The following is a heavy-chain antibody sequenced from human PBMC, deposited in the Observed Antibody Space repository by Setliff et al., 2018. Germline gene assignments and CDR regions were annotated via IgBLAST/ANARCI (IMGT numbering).Heavy chain of an antibody. D-gene: IGHD6-13*01. CDR3: ARDGGFGSSWYID. CDR1: GGTFSSYA. J-gene: IGHJ4*02. CDR2: IIPIFGTA. V-gene: IGHV1-69*05. Sequence: SVKVSCKASGGTFSSYAISWVRQAPGQGLEWMGGIIPIFGTANYAQKFQGRVTITTDESTSTAYMELSSLRSEDTAVYYCARDGGFGSSWYIDWGQGTLVTVSS.